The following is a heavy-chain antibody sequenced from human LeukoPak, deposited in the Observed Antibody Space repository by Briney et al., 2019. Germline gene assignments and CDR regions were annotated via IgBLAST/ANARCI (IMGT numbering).Heavy chain of an antibody. CDR1: GGSISSGGYS. J-gene: IGHJ4*02. D-gene: IGHD3-22*01. CDR2: INHSGNT. CDR3: ARSKDGSGFAAY. V-gene: IGHV4-34*01. Sequence: SETLSLTCAVSGGSISSGGYSWTWIRQPPGKGLEWIGEINHSGNTNYNPSLKSRVAISVDTSKNQFSLKLSSVIAADTAMYYCARSKDGSGFAAYWGQGTQVTVSS.